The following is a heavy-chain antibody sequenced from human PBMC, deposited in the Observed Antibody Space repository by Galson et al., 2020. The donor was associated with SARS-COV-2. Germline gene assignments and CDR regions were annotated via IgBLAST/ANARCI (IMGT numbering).Heavy chain of an antibody. J-gene: IGHJ4*02. CDR1: GFTFSDYW. Sequence: GESLKISCVVSGFTFSDYWMNWIRQAPGKGLEWVANIRGDGSETNYADSVQGRFSISRDNAVDTLYLELNSPRVDDTAVYYCTREGWQGGYWGQGTRVTVSS. CDR3: TREGWQGGY. CDR2: IRGDGSET. D-gene: IGHD2-15*01. V-gene: IGHV3-7*01.